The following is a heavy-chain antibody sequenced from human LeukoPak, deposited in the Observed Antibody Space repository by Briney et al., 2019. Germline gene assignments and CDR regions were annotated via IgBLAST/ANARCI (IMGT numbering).Heavy chain of an antibody. CDR1: GYTFTSYW. D-gene: IGHD1-26*01. J-gene: IGHJ4*02. Sequence: GESLKISCKNSGYTFTSYWIGWVRQMPGKGLEWMGIIYPGDSDTRYSPSFQGQVTISADKSIDTAYLQWSSLKASDTAVYYCASSIVGATLDYWGQGTLVTVSS. V-gene: IGHV5-51*01. CDR2: IYPGDSDT. CDR3: ASSIVGATLDY.